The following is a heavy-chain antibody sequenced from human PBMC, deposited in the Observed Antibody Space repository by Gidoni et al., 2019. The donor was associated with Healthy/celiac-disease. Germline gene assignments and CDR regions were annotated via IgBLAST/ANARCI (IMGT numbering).Heavy chain of an antibody. CDR2: IRSKAYGGTT. V-gene: IGHV3-49*05. CDR1: GFTFGDYA. CDR3: TRPASVGQQLVEAFDI. Sequence: EVQLVESGGGLVKPGRSLRLSCTASGFTFGDYAMSWFRQAPGKGLEWVGFIRSKAYGGTTEYAASVKGRFTISRDDSKSIAYLQMNSLKTEDTAVYYCTRPASVGQQLVEAFDIWGQGTMVTVSS. D-gene: IGHD6-13*01. J-gene: IGHJ3*02.